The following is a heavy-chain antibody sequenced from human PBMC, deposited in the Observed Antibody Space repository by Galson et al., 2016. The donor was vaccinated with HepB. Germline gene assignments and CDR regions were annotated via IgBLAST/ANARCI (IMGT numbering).Heavy chain of an antibody. V-gene: IGHV3-11*01. CDR2: ISGSGSTI. CDR3: AREGLWLYSFDY. J-gene: IGHJ4*02. D-gene: IGHD3-22*01. CDR1: EFIFSNHF. Sequence: SLRLSCAASEFIFSNHFMYWIRQAPGKGLECVAYISGSGSTIYYADSVKGRFSISKDNGRNSLYLQMNSLRAEDTAVYYCAREGLWLYSFDYWGQGTLVTVSS.